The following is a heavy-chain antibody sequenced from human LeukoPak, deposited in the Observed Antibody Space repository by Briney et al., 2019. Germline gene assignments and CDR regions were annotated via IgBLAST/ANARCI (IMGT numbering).Heavy chain of an antibody. D-gene: IGHD4-17*01. Sequence: GGSLRLSCAASGFTFTGYGMPWVRQAPGKGLEWVAFIRYDGSNKYYADSVKGRFTISRDNSKNTLYLQMNSLRAEDTAVYYCAKVYYGDYSCLGYWGQGTLVTVSS. CDR1: GFTFTGYG. J-gene: IGHJ4*02. CDR2: IRYDGSNK. CDR3: AKVYYGDYSCLGY. V-gene: IGHV3-30*02.